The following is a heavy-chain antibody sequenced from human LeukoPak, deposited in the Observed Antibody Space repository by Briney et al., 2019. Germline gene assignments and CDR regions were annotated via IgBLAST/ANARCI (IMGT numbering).Heavy chain of an antibody. D-gene: IGHD3-10*01. CDR1: GYTFTSYY. J-gene: IGHJ3*02. CDR3: ARADPEHYSGSYYNVFAFDI. CDR2: INPSGGST. Sequence: GASVKVSCKASGYTFTSYYMHWVRQAPGQGLEWMGIINPSGGSTSYAQKLQGRVTMTRDMSTSTVYMELSSLRSEDTAVYYCARADPEHYSGSYYNVFAFDIWGQGTMVTVSS. V-gene: IGHV1-46*01.